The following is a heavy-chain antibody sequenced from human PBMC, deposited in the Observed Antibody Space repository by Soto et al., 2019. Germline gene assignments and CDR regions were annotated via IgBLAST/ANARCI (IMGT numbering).Heavy chain of an antibody. J-gene: IGHJ4*02. D-gene: IGHD3-22*01. V-gene: IGHV4-59*01. Sequence: SETLSLTCTVSGGSISSYYWSWIRQPPGKGLEWIGYIYYSGSTNYNPSLKSRVTISVDTSKDQFSLKLSSVTAADTAVYSCARARVVVTNEFDYWGQGTLVTVYS. CDR1: GGSISSYY. CDR2: IYYSGST. CDR3: ARARVVVTNEFDY.